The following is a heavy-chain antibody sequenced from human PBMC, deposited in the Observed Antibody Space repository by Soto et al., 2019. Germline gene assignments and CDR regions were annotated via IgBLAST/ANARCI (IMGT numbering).Heavy chain of an antibody. J-gene: IGHJ4*02. D-gene: IGHD6-6*01. V-gene: IGHV4-34*01. Sequence: QVQLHQWGAGLLKPSETLSLACSIYSGSFSGYYWSWIRQPPGKGLEWIGEISQSGNTNYSPSLKSLVSISIDTSKKQFSLNLASVSAADTAVYYCARAPKVSGSSQTRPDFWGQGTLVTVSS. CDR2: ISQSGNT. CDR3: ARAPKVSGSSQTRPDF. CDR1: SGSFSGYY.